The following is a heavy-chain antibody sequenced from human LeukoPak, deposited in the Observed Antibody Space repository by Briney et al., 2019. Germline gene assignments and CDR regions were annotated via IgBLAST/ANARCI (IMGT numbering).Heavy chain of an antibody. CDR3: ARMGLSIAGTTKDY. D-gene: IGHD1-1*01. Sequence: SETLSLTCTVSGGSISSGGYYWSWIRQPPGKGLEWIGYIYHSGSTYYNPSLKSRVTISVDRSKNQFSLKLSSETAADTAVYYCARMGLSIAGTTKDYWGQGTLVTVSS. J-gene: IGHJ4*02. CDR2: IYHSGST. CDR1: GGSISSGGYY. V-gene: IGHV4-30-2*01.